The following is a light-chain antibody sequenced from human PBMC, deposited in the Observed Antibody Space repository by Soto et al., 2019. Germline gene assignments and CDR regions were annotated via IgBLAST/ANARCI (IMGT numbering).Light chain of an antibody. V-gene: IGKV4-1*01. J-gene: IGKJ2*01. CDR1: QSVLSSSNSRNY. CDR3: QQYYINPRT. Sequence: DIVMTQSPDSLTVSLGERATINCKSSQSVLSSSNSRNYLAWYQQKPGQPPKLLIYWASTRESGVPDRFSGRGSGKDFTLTISSLQAEDVAVYYCQQYYINPRTFGQGTKLEIK. CDR2: WAS.